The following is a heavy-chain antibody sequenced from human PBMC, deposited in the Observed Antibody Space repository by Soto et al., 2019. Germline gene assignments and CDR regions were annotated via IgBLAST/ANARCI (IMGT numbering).Heavy chain of an antibody. CDR2: VTGDGVTT. V-gene: IGHV3-23*01. Sequence: GGSLRLSCAASGLTFSNYAMSWVRQAPGKGLEWVSTVTGDGVTTSYADSVKGRFTISRDNSKNTLYLQMSGLRADDTAVYYCAKRLSYYFDSWGHGTLGTVSS. CDR1: GLTFSNYA. J-gene: IGHJ4*01. CDR3: AKRLSYYFDS. D-gene: IGHD3-16*02.